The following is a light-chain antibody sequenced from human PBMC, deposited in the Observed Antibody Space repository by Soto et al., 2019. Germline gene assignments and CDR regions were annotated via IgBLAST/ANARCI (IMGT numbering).Light chain of an antibody. CDR1: QSVSNY. CDR2: DAS. J-gene: IGKJ5*01. CDR3: QQRSNWPIT. V-gene: IGKV3-11*01. Sequence: EIVLTQSPGTLSLSPGERATLSCSTSQSVSNYLAWYQQRPGQAPRLLTYDASNRATGIPDRFSGSGSGTDFTLTISSLEPEDSALYYCQQRSNWPITCGQGTRLEIK.